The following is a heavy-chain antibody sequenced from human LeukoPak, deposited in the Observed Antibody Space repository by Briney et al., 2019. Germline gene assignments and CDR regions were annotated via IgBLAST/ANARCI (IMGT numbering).Heavy chain of an antibody. J-gene: IGHJ6*02. CDR3: AKARFAPSNYYFYSGMDV. CDR2: IGGTGGST. CDR1: GFTFGSYA. Sequence: GGSLRLSCAASGFTFGSYAMSWVRQAPGKGLEWVSAIGGTGGSTYYADSVKGRFTISRDNSKNTLYLQMNSLRAEDTALYYCAKARFAPSNYYFYSGMDVWGQGTTVTVSS. V-gene: IGHV3-23*01. D-gene: IGHD3-10*01.